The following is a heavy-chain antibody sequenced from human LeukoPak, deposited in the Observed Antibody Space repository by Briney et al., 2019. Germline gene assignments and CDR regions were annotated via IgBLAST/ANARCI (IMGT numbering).Heavy chain of an antibody. J-gene: IGHJ4*02. CDR2: AKSDGSST. CDR1: AFTFSSYA. Sequence: GGSLRLSSAAYAFTFSSYAMHWVRQAPEKVWVWVSRAKSDGSSTSYADSVKGRFTISRDNARNTLYLQMNSLRGEDTAVYYCARDGFLGPVTAYLDYWGQGTPVTVSS. V-gene: IGHV3-74*01. CDR3: ARDGFLGPVTAYLDY. D-gene: IGHD2-21*02.